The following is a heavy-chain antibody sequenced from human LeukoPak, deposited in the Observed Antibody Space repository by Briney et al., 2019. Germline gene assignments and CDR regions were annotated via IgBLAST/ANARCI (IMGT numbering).Heavy chain of an antibody. V-gene: IGHV4-4*07. Sequence: SETLSLTCTVSGGSISNYYWSWIRQPAGKGLEWIGRIYTSGSTNYNPSLKSRVTISVDTSKNQFSLKLSSVTAADTAVYYCARAWELLSWCAFDIWGQGTMVTVSS. CDR2: IYTSGST. D-gene: IGHD1-26*01. CDR1: GGSISNYY. CDR3: ARAWELLSWCAFDI. J-gene: IGHJ3*02.